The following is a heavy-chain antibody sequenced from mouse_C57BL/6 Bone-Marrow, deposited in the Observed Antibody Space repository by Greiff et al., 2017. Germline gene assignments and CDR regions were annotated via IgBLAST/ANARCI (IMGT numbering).Heavy chain of an antibody. J-gene: IGHJ3*01. CDR3: TTSPDGYYFLFAF. D-gene: IGHD2-3*01. CDR1: GFNIKDDY. CDR2: IDPENGDP. V-gene: IGHV14-4*01. Sequence: VQLQQSGAELVRPGASVKLSCTASGFNIKDDYMHWVKQRPEQGLEWIGWIDPENGDPEYASKFQGKATISAEPSSNTASLQLSSLTSEDTAVYYWTTSPDGYYFLFAFWGQGTLVTVSA.